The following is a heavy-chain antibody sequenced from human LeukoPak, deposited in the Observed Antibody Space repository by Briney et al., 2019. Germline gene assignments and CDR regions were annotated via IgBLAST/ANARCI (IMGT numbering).Heavy chain of an antibody. CDR1: GGSISSYY. CDR3: ARESKTRGWFGELREFDAFDI. CDR2: IYYSGST. J-gene: IGHJ3*02. V-gene: IGHV4-59*01. Sequence: SETLSLTCTVSGGSISSYYWSWIRQPPGKGLEWIGYIYYSGSTNYNPPLKSRVTISVDTSKNQFSLKLSSVTAADTAVYYCARESKTRGWFGELREFDAFDIWGQGTMVTVSS. D-gene: IGHD3-10*01.